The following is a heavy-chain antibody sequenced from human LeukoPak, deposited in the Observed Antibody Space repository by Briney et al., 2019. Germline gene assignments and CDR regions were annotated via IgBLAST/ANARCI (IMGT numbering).Heavy chain of an antibody. J-gene: IGHJ4*02. Sequence: GGSLRLSCAASGFTFSSYAMHWVRQAPGKGLEYVSAISSNGGSTYYANSVKGRFTISRDNSKNTLYLQMNSLRAEDTAVYYCARDRGTAMAFDYWGQGTLVTVSS. CDR1: GFTFSSYA. V-gene: IGHV3-64*01. CDR3: ARDRGTAMAFDY. CDR2: ISSNGGST. D-gene: IGHD5-18*01.